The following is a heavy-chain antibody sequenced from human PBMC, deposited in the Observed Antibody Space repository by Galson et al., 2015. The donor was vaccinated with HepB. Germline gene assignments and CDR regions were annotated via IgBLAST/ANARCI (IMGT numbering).Heavy chain of an antibody. V-gene: IGHV3-33*06. CDR3: AKDPRDGYPGVGLYYFDY. J-gene: IGHJ4*02. CDR1: GFTFSSYG. D-gene: IGHD5-24*01. Sequence: SLRLSCAASGFTFSSYGMHWVRQAPGKGLEWVAVIWYDGSNKYYADSVKGRFTISRDNSKNTLYLQMNSLRAEDTAVYYCAKDPRDGYPGVGLYYFDYWGQGTLVTVSS. CDR2: IWYDGSNK.